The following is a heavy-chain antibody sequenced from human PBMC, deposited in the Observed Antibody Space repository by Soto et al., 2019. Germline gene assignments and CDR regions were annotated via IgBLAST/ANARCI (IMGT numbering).Heavy chain of an antibody. Sequence: DVQLVESGGGLIQPGGSLRLSCAAFGLTVSGKKYMAWVRQAPGKGLEWVSGLYDVDGTYYADSVKGRFTTSGDSSKTIVYLQMDSLRPDDTAVYYCASWHQQEHAYDVWGQGTTVTVSS. CDR1: GLTVSGKKY. J-gene: IGHJ3*01. CDR3: ASWHQQEHAYDV. V-gene: IGHV3-53*01. D-gene: IGHD1-1*01. CDR2: LYDVDGT.